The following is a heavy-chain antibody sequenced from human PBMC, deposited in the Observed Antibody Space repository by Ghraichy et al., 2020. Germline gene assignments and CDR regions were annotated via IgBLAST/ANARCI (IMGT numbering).Heavy chain of an antibody. D-gene: IGHD6-19*01. Sequence: ESLNISCTVSGGSISSSSYYWGWIRQPPGKGLEWIGSIYYSGSTYYNPSLKSRVTISVDTSKNQFSLKLSSVTAADTAVYYCAKSGYSSGWNYYYYGMDVWGQGTTVTVSS. J-gene: IGHJ6*02. CDR2: IYYSGST. CDR1: GGSISSSSYY. CDR3: AKSGYSSGWNYYYYGMDV. V-gene: IGHV4-39*01.